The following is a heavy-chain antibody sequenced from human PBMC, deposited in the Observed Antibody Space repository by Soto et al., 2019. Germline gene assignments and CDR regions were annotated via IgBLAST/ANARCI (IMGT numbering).Heavy chain of an antibody. J-gene: IGHJ1*01. D-gene: IGHD5-12*01. Sequence: QVQLVQSGAELKKPGSSVKVSCKASGGSFSSFGISWVRQAPGQGLEWMGGIIPVFGRPNYAQRFRGRLTITADESTNTVYLELIDLRSEDTAVYYCAREGSCYNLWGQDTQVTVSS. V-gene: IGHV1-69*01. CDR2: IIPVFGRP. CDR1: GGSFSSFG. CDR3: AREGSCYNL.